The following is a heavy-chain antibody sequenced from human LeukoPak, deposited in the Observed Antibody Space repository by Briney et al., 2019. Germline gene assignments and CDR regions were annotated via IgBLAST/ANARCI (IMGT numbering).Heavy chain of an antibody. CDR2: ISITSSYI. V-gene: IGHV3-21*06. CDR3: AREGPATYDY. Sequence: GGSLRLSCAASGFTFSSDSMNWVRQAPGKGLEWVSCISITSSYISYADSVKGRFTISRDNAKNSLYLQMNSLRAEDTAVYYCAREGPATYDYWGQGTLVTVSS. J-gene: IGHJ4*02. CDR1: GFTFSSDS.